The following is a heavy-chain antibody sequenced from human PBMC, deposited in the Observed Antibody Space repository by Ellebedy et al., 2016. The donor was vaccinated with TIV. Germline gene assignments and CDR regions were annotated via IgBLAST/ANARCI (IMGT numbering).Heavy chain of an antibody. CDR3: ARDPCTSTSCPWSDP. Sequence: ASVKVSCKASGYTFTSYGISWARQAPGQGLEWMGWIYPYSGGTNYAPKFQGRVTMTRDTSISTAYMELSRLRSDDTAVYYCARDPCTSTSCPWSDPWGQGTLVTVSS. V-gene: IGHV1-2*02. CDR2: IYPYSGGT. J-gene: IGHJ5*02. D-gene: IGHD2-2*01. CDR1: GYTFTSYG.